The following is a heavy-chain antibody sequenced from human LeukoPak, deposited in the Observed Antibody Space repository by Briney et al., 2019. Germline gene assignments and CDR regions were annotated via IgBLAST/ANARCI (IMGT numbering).Heavy chain of an antibody. J-gene: IGHJ4*02. CDR3: ASLGSAAVAGLGTDY. V-gene: IGHV1-69*04. Sequence: SVTVSCKASGGTFISYAISWVRQAPGQGLEWMGRIIPIFGIANYAQKFQGRVTITADKATSTAYMELSSLRSEDTAVYYCASLGSAAVAGLGTDYWGQGTLVTVSS. D-gene: IGHD6-19*01. CDR2: IIPIFGIA. CDR1: GGTFISYA.